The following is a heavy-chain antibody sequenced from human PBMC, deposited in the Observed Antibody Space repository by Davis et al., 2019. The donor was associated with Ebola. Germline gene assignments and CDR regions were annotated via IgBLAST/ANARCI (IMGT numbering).Heavy chain of an antibody. J-gene: IGHJ3*01. CDR1: GFTFGSFW. V-gene: IGHV3-23*01. CDR2: HGTSGDT. D-gene: IGHD2-15*01. Sequence: GGSLRLSCTASGFTFGSFWMSWVRRAPGKGLEWVSTHGTSGDTYYTDSVKGRFTISRDNSKNTLHLQMNSLRVEDTAIYYCAKDTPNIWFDVWGQGTMVAVSS. CDR3: AKDTPNIWFDV.